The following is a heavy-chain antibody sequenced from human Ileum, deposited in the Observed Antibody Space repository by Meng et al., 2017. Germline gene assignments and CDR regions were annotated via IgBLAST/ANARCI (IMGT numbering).Heavy chain of an antibody. CDR2: ISGSGGST. CDR1: GLTFSSEA. Sequence: EVQRLESGGGLGQPGGSRRPSCAASGLTFSSEAMSWVRQAQGKGLEWVSTISGSGGSTYYADSVKGRFTISRDNSKNTLYLQMNSLRAEDTALYYCVKDLGGNPDYWGQGTLVTVSS. J-gene: IGHJ4*02. D-gene: IGHD4-23*01. CDR3: VKDLGGNPDY. V-gene: IGHV3-23*01.